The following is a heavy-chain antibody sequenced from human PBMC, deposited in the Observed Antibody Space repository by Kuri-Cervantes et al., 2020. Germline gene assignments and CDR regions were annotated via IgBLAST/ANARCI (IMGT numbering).Heavy chain of an antibody. Sequence: SETLSLTCTVSGGSISSSSYYWGWIRQPPGKGLEWIGSIYYSGSTYYNPSLKSRVTISVDTSKNQFSLKLNSVTAADTAVYYCARGSSLRGFYYDSSGPFAPYYFGYWGQGTLVTVSS. D-gene: IGHD3-22*01. CDR1: GGSISSSSYY. CDR3: ARGSSLRGFYYDSSGPFAPYYFGY. CDR2: IYYSGST. V-gene: IGHV4-39*07. J-gene: IGHJ4*02.